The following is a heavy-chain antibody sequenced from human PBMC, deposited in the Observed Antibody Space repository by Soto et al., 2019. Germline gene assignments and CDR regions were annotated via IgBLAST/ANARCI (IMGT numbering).Heavy chain of an antibody. J-gene: IGHJ4*02. CDR2: MSYSGIT. D-gene: IGHD1-7*01. CDR1: GVSISSGSYY. Sequence: QVQLQESGPGLVKPSQTLSLTCTVSGVSISSGSYYWSWIRQPPGKGLEWIGFMSYSGITSYNASLKSRLTMSVDTSKSQFSLSLSFVTAADTAVYYCATMGTPATGLYYFDNWGQGTLVTVSS. CDR3: ATMGTPATGLYYFDN. V-gene: IGHV4-30-4*01.